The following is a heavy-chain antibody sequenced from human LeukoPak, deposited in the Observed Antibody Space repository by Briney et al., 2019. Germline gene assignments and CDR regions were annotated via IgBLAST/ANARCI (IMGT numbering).Heavy chain of an antibody. Sequence: SETLSLTCTVSGGSVSSGSYHWCWMRQPPGKGLEYIGYVSDDGSTNYNPSLKSRVTISVDTSKNQFSLKLTSVTAGDTAVYYCARDIIRSDGYNYDSWGQGSLVTVSS. CDR2: VSDDGST. CDR1: GGSVSSGSYH. D-gene: IGHD5-24*01. CDR3: ARDIIRSDGYNYDS. V-gene: IGHV4-61*01. J-gene: IGHJ5*01.